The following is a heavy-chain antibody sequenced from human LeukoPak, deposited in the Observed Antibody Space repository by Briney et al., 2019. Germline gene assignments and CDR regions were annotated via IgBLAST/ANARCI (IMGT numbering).Heavy chain of an antibody. V-gene: IGHV3-21*01. CDR2: ISSSSSYI. D-gene: IGHD6-13*01. Sequence: PGGSLRLSCAASGFTFSSYNINWVRQAPGKGLEWVSSISSSSSYIYYADSVKGRFTISRDNAKNSLYLQMNSLRAEDTAVYYCARGHSSSYDYYFDYWGQGTLVTVSS. J-gene: IGHJ4*02. CDR3: ARGHSSSYDYYFDY. CDR1: GFTFSSYN.